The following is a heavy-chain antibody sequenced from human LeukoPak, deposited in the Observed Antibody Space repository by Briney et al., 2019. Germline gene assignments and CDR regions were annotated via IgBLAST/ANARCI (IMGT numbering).Heavy chain of an antibody. CDR3: ARPLVDCSGGSCYFHYYYGMDV. Sequence: SVKVSCKASGGTFSSYAISWVRQAPGQGLEWMGRIIPIFGIANYAQKFQGRVTITADKSTGTAYMELSSLRSEDTAVYYCARPLVDCSGGSCYFHYYYGMDVWGQGTTVTVSS. D-gene: IGHD2-15*01. V-gene: IGHV1-69*04. J-gene: IGHJ6*02. CDR2: IIPIFGIA. CDR1: GGTFSSYA.